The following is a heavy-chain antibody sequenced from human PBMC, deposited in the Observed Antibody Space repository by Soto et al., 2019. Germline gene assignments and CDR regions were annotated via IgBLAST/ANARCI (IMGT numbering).Heavy chain of an antibody. CDR2: IIPILNKA. D-gene: IGHD2-2*01. J-gene: IGHJ4*02. Sequence: QVQLLQSGAEVKKPGSSVKVSCKISGASFSSFTINWVRQAPGQGLEWMGRIIPILNKAHYAQDFQGRLTVSADTSTSTAYLELNYLTSADTSIFYCAPDHAMEYGDPLFEHWGQGTQLTVSS. CDR3: APDHAMEYGDPLFEH. CDR1: GASFSSFT. V-gene: IGHV1-69*08.